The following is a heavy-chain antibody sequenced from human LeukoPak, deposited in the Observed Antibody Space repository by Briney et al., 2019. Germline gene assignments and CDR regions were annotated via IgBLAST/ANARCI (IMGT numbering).Heavy chain of an antibody. CDR2: INWNGGST. CDR1: GFTFDDYG. Sequence: GGSLRLSCAASGFTFDDYGMSWVRQAPGKGLEWVSGINWNGGSTGYADYVKGRFTISRDNSKNTVYLQMNSLRAEDTAVYYCAKDKATVNSALDYWGQGTLVTVSS. V-gene: IGHV3-20*04. D-gene: IGHD3-10*01. J-gene: IGHJ4*02. CDR3: AKDKATVNSALDY.